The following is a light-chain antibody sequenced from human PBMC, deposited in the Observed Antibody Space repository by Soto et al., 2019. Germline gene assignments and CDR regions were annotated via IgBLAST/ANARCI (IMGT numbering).Light chain of an antibody. CDR1: QSISSW. V-gene: IGKV1-5*01. Sequence: DIQMTQSPSTLSASVGDRVTITCRASQSISSWLAWYQQRPGKAPKVLIYGASTLQSGVPSRFSGSGSGTEFTLTISSLQPEDFATAYCQQGCSISWTFGQGTKVDIK. CDR2: GAS. CDR3: QQGCSISWT. J-gene: IGKJ1*01.